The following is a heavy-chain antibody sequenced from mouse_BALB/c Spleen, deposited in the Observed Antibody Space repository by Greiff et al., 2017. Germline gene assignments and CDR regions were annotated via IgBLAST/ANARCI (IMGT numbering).Heavy chain of an antibody. V-gene: IGHV1-7*01. CDR3: ARDDAMDY. D-gene: IGHD2-12*01. CDR1: GYTFTSYW. J-gene: IGHJ4*01. CDR2: INPSTGYT. Sequence: VKLMESGAELAKPGASVKMSCKASGYTFTSYWMHWVKQRPGQGLEWIGYINPSTGYTEYNQKFKDKATLTADKSSSTAYMQLSSLTSEDSAVYYCARDDAMDYWGQGTSVTVSS.